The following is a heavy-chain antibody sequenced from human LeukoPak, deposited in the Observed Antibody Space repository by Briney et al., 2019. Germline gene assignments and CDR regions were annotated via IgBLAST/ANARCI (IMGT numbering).Heavy chain of an antibody. J-gene: IGHJ4*02. V-gene: IGHV3-23*01. D-gene: IGHD3-9*01. Sequence: GGSLRLSCAASGFTFSSYAMSWVRQAPGKGLEWVSAISGSGGSTYYADSVKGRFTIYRDNSKNTLYLQMNSMRDEDTAVYYCAKSGGYGGYDILTGYIPIWGQGTLVTVSS. CDR2: ISGSGGST. CDR1: GFTFSSYA. CDR3: AKSGGYGGYDILTGYIPI.